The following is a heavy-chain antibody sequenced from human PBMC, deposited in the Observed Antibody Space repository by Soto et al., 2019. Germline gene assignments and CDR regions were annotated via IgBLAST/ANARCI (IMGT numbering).Heavy chain of an antibody. CDR2: ISGSGGST. Sequence: EVQLLESGGGLVQPGGSLRLSCAASGLTFSNYAMSWVRQAPGKGLEWVSAISGSGGSTYYADSVKGRFTISRDNSKNTLYLQMNSLRAEDTAVYYCAKGGATNDYYYGMDVWGQGTTVTVSS. CDR1: GLTFSNYA. J-gene: IGHJ6*02. CDR3: AKGGATNDYYYGMDV. D-gene: IGHD1-26*01. V-gene: IGHV3-23*01.